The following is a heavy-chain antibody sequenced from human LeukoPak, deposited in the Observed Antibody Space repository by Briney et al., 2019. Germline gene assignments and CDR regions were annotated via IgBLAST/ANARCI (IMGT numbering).Heavy chain of an antibody. J-gene: IGHJ4*02. CDR2: ISYDGSNK. Sequence: PGGSLRLSCAASGFTFSSYAMHWVRQAPGKGLEWVAVISYDGSNKYYADSVKGRFTISRDNSRNTLYLQMNSLRAEDTAVYYCARPGSSRAEFDYWGQGTLVTVSS. V-gene: IGHV3-30*04. CDR3: ARPGSSRAEFDY. CDR1: GFTFSSYA.